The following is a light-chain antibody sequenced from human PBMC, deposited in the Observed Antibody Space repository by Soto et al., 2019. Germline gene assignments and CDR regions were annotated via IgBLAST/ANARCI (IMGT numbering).Light chain of an antibody. Sequence: DIQMTQSPSSLSASVGDRVTITCQASQDISNYLNWYQQKPGKAPKLLIYDASNLETGVPSRFSGSGSGTDFTFTISSLQPEDIATYYCPQYDNLLTFGPGTKVDIK. CDR1: QDISNY. CDR3: PQYDNLLT. CDR2: DAS. V-gene: IGKV1-33*01. J-gene: IGKJ3*01.